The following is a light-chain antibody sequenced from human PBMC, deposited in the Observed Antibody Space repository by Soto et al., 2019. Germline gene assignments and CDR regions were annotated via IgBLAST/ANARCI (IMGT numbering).Light chain of an antibody. V-gene: IGKV3-20*01. CDR3: QQYGSSPRT. Sequence: PGEIATLSCRASQSVNSSSIAWYQQKPGQAPRLLIYGASSRATGIPDRFGGSGSGTDFTLTISRLEPEDFAVFYCQQYGSSPRTFGQGTKVDIK. CDR2: GAS. J-gene: IGKJ1*01. CDR1: QSVNSSS.